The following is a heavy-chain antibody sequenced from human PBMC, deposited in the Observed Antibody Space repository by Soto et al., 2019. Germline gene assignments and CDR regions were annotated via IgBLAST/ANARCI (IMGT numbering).Heavy chain of an antibody. Sequence: GESLKISCKGSGYSFTGYWIGWVRQMPGKGLEWMGIIYPGDSDTRYSPSFQGQVTISADKSISTAYLQWSSLKASDTAMYYCARENYDFWSGYGLGWFDPWGQGTLVTVSS. CDR2: IYPGDSDT. CDR3: ARENYDFWSGYGLGWFDP. J-gene: IGHJ5*02. D-gene: IGHD3-3*01. V-gene: IGHV5-51*01. CDR1: GYSFTGYW.